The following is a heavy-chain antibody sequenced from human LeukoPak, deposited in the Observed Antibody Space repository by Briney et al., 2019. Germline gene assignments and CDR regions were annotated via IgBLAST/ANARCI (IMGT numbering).Heavy chain of an antibody. V-gene: IGHV4-31*03. Sequence: SETLSLTCTVSGGSINSGGYYWSWIRQHPWKGLEWIVYIYYSGSTYYNPSLKSRVAISLDTSKNQFSLKLSSVTAADTAVYYCARWCDYVWGSYPEAPYYFDYWGQGTLVTVSS. D-gene: IGHD3-16*02. CDR1: GGSINSGGYY. CDR2: IYYSGST. CDR3: ARWCDYVWGSYPEAPYYFDY. J-gene: IGHJ4*02.